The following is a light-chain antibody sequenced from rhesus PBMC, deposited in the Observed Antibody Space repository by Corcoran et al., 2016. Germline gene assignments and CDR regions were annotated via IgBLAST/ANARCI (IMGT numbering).Light chain of an antibody. J-gene: IGKJ1*01. Sequence: DIQMTQSPSSLSASVGDTVTITCRATQGITNNLAWYQQKPGKAPKPLIYYTSKLERGDPSTFSGSGTGTYCTLTIKGLEPKNFAFYNCTQHNSYPRTFGKGTKVEIK. CDR1: QGITNN. CDR2: YTS. CDR3: TQHNSYPRT. V-gene: IGKV1S3*01.